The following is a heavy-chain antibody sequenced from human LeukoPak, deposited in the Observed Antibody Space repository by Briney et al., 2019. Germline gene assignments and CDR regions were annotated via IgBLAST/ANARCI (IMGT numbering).Heavy chain of an antibody. CDR3: ARDGPPGREAPPPFDY. Sequence: PGGSLRLSCAASGFTFSSNSMNWVRQAPGKGLEWVSYISSSSSTIYYADSVKGRFTISRDNAKNSLYLQMNSLGDEDTAVYYCARDGPPGREAPPPFDYWGQGTLVTVSS. D-gene: IGHD5-24*01. V-gene: IGHV3-48*02. CDR1: GFTFSSNS. J-gene: IGHJ4*02. CDR2: ISSSSSTI.